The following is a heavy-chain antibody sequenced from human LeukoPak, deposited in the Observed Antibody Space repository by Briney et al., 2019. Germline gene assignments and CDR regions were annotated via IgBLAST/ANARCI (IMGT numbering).Heavy chain of an antibody. J-gene: IGHJ4*02. CDR2: INPSGGST. Sequence: ASVKVPCKPSGYTFTSYYMHWVRRAPGQGLEWMGIINPSGGSTSYAQQFQGRVTMTRDTSTSTVYMELSSLRSEDTAVYYCARAVGRGSYYYWGQGTLVTVSS. CDR1: GYTFTSYY. V-gene: IGHV1-46*01. CDR3: ARAVGRGSYYY. D-gene: IGHD1-26*01.